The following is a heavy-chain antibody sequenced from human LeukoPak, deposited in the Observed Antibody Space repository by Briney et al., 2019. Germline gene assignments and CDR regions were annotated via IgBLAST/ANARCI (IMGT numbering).Heavy chain of an antibody. D-gene: IGHD3-22*01. V-gene: IGHV3-30*18. CDR1: GFTFSSYG. J-gene: IGHJ4*02. Sequence: GGSLRLSCAASGFTFSSYGMHWVRQAPGKGLEWVAVISYDGSNKYYADSVKGRFTISRDNSKNTLYLQMSSLRAEDTAVYYCAKSPNADYDSSGYLFDYWGQGTLVTVSS. CDR2: ISYDGSNK. CDR3: AKSPNADYDSSGYLFDY.